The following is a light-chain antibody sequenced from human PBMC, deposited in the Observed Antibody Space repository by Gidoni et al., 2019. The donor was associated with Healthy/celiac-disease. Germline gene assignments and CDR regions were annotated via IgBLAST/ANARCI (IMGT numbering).Light chain of an antibody. V-gene: IGLV3-1*01. CDR3: QAWDSSTGGV. J-gene: IGLJ2*01. CDR1: KLGDKY. CDR2: QDR. Sequence: SYELTQPPSVSVSPGQTASITCSGDKLGDKYACWYQQKPGQSHVLVIYQDRKRPSGIPERFSGSNSGNTATLTISGTQAMDEADYYCQAWDSSTGGVFGGGTKLTVL.